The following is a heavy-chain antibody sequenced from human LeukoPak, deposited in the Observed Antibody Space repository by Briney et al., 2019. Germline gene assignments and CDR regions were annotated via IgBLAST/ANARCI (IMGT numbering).Heavy chain of an antibody. Sequence: ASVKVSCKASGYTFTGDYRHWVRQAPGQGLEWMGWINPNSGGTNYAQKFQGRVTMTRDTSISTAYMELSRLRSDDTAVYYCARVLSVPPQLPGGYFDYWGQGTLVTVSS. CDR3: ARVLSVPPQLPGGYFDY. CDR1: GYTFTGDY. J-gene: IGHJ4*02. CDR2: INPNSGGT. D-gene: IGHD2-2*01. V-gene: IGHV1-2*02.